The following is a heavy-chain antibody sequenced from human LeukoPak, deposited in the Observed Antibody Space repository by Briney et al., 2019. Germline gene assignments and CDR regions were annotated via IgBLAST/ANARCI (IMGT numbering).Heavy chain of an antibody. V-gene: IGHV4-61*01. J-gene: IGHJ4*02. CDR1: GGSVSSGSYY. D-gene: IGHD6-19*01. CDR2: IYYSGST. CDR3: ATCREQWLVYYFDY. Sequence: SETLSPTCTVSGGSVSSGSYYWSWIRQPPGKGLEWIGYIYYSGSTNYNPSLKSRVTISVDTSKNQFSLKLSSVTAADTAVYCFATCREQWLVYYFDYWGQGTLVTVSS.